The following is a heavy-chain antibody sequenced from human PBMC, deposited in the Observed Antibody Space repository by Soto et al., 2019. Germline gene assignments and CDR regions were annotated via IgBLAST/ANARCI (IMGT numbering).Heavy chain of an antibody. CDR2: IWYDGSNK. Sequence: QVQLVESGGGVVQPGRSLRLSCTASGFTFSTYGMHWVRQAPGKGLEWVTVIWYDGSNKYYADSVKGRFTISRHNSKNTLYLQVTSLRAHDPAVYYCARGGGSGSSFVGYFYYALDVWGQGTTVTVSS. D-gene: IGHD1-26*01. J-gene: IGHJ6*02. CDR3: ARGGGSGSSFVGYFYYALDV. V-gene: IGHV3-33*01. CDR1: GFTFSTYG.